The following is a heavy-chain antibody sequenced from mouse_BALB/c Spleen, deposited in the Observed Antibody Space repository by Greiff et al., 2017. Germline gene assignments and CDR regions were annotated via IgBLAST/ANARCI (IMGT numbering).Heavy chain of an antibody. V-gene: IGHV1-9*01. CDR3: ARQLLRPAWFAY. CDR2: ILPGSGST. D-gene: IGHD1-2*01. Sequence: QVQLKESGAELMKPGASVKISCKATGYTFSSYWIEWVKQRPGHGLEWIGEILPGSGSTNYNEKFKGKATFTADTSSNTAYMQLSSLTSEDSAVYYCARQLLRPAWFAYWGQGTLVTVSA. CDR1: GYTFSSYW. J-gene: IGHJ3*01.